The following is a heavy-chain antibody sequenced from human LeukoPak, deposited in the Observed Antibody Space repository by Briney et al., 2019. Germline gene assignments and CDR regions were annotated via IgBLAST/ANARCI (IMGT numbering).Heavy chain of an antibody. V-gene: IGHV1-18*01. CDR3: ARSYDSVGAPWAINFYCGMDV. J-gene: IGHJ6*02. CDR1: GYTFTSYG. CDR2: ISAYNGNT. D-gene: IGHD5-12*01. Sequence: ASVKVSCKASGYTFTSYGISWVRQAPGQGLEWMGWISAYNGNTNYAQKLQGRVTMTTDTSTSTAYMELRSLRSDDTAVYYCARSYDSVGAPWAINFYCGMDVSGQGTTVTVSS.